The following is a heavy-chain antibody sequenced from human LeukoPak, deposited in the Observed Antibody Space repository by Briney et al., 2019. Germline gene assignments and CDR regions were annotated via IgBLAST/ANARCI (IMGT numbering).Heavy chain of an antibody. V-gene: IGHV4-31*03. Sequence: SQTLSLTCTVSGGSISSGGYYWSWIRQHPGKGLEWIGEINHSGSTNYNPSLKSRVTISVDTSKNQFSLKLSSVTAADTAVYYCARGSSRPRRPAMVTGFDYWGQGTLVTVSS. CDR1: GGSISSGGYY. CDR3: ARGSSRPRRPAMVTGFDY. D-gene: IGHD5-18*01. J-gene: IGHJ4*02. CDR2: INHSGST.